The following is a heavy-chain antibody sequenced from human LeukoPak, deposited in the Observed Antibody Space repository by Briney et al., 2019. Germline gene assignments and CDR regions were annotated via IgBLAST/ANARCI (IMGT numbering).Heavy chain of an antibody. CDR3: ARPHFDSSGYEFDY. Sequence: GESLKISCKCSVYSFTNFLIGWVRQMPGKGLEWMGIIDPGDSDTRYSPSLQGQVTISADKSINPAYLQWSSLKASDTAMYYCARPHFDSSGYEFDYWGQGTLVTVSS. CDR1: VYSFTNFL. V-gene: IGHV5-51*01. J-gene: IGHJ4*02. D-gene: IGHD3-22*01. CDR2: IDPGDSDT.